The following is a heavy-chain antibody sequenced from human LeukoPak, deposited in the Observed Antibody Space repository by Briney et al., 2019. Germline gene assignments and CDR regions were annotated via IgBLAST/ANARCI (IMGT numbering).Heavy chain of an antibody. J-gene: IGHJ6*03. V-gene: IGHV4-34*01. CDR2: INHSGSN. CDR3: AGHPKSGYSSGLYYMDV. D-gene: IGHD5-18*01. Sequence: SETLSLTCAVYGGSFSGYYWSWIRQPPGKGLEWIGEINHSGSNNYNPSLKGRVTISVNTSKNQFSLKLSSVTAADTAVFYCAGHPKSGYSSGLYYMDVWGKGTTVTVSS. CDR1: GGSFSGYY.